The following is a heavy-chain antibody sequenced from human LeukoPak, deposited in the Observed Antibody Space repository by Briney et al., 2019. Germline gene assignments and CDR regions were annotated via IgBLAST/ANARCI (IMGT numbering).Heavy chain of an antibody. CDR1: GGXISSYY. CDR2: IYYSGST. D-gene: IGHD3-10*01. V-gene: IGHV4-59*12. J-gene: IGHJ4*02. Sequence: SETLSLTCTVSGGXISSYYWSWIRQPPGKGLEWIVDIYYSGSTNYNPSVKSRVTISVDTSKKQFSLKPSSVTTAATAVYYCASSGSSGRIYYWGQGTLVTVSS. CDR3: ASSGSSGRIYY.